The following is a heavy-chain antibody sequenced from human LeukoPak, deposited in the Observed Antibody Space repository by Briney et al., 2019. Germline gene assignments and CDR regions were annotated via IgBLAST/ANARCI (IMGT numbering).Heavy chain of an antibody. CDR2: MNPNSGNT. CDR1: GYTFTSYD. J-gene: IGHJ4*02. V-gene: IGHV1-8*01. D-gene: IGHD3-16*02. Sequence: ASVKVSCKASGYTFTSYDINWVRQATGQGLEWMGWMNPNSGNTGYAQKFQGRVTMTRNTSISTAYMELSSLRSEDTAVCYCARLGFFRGVIDDYWGQGTLVTVSS. CDR3: ARLGFFRGVIDDY.